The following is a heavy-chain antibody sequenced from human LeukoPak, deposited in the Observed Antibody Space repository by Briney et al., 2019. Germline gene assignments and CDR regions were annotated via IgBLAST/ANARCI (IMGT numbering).Heavy chain of an antibody. CDR1: GYTFTGYY. V-gene: IGHV1-2*02. CDR3: ARGINYCSSTSCYTGNWFDP. D-gene: IGHD2-2*02. Sequence: ASVKVSCKASGYTFTGYYMHWVRQAPGQGLEWMGWINPNSGGTNYAQKFQGRVTMTRDTSISTAYMELSRLRSDDTAVYYCARGINYCSSTSCYTGNWFDPWGQGTLVTASS. CDR2: INPNSGGT. J-gene: IGHJ5*02.